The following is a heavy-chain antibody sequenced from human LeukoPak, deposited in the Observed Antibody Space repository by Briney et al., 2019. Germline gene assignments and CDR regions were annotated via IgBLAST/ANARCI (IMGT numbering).Heavy chain of an antibody. V-gene: IGHV4-39*07. J-gene: IGHJ4*02. D-gene: IGHD5-18*01. CDR1: GGSISSSSYY. Sequence: PSETLSLTCTVSGGSISSSSYYWGWIRQPPGKGLEWIGSIYYSGSTYYNPSLKSRVTISVDTSKNQFSLKLSSVTAADTAVYYCAKSSYSIFDYWGQGTQVTVSS. CDR2: IYYSGST. CDR3: AKSSYSIFDY.